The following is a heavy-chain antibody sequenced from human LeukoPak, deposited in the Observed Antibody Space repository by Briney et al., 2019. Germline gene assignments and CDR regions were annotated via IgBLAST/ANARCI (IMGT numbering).Heavy chain of an antibody. CDR2: IIPIFGTA. V-gene: IGHV1-69*06. CDR1: GYTFTGYY. CDR3: ATTYVRPKDDAFDI. Sequence: SVKVSCKASGYTFTGYYMHWVRQAPGQGLEWMGGIIPIFGTANYAQKFQGRVAITADKSTSTVYMELSSLRSEDTAVYYCATTYVRPKDDAFDIWGQGTMVTVSS. D-gene: IGHD3-16*01. J-gene: IGHJ3*02.